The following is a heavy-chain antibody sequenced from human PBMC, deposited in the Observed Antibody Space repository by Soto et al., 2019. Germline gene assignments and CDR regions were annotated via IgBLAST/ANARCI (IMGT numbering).Heavy chain of an antibody. J-gene: IGHJ4*02. CDR3: GKDLRAGSGYDFDY. CDR2: VNPGGYST. V-gene: IGHV3-23*01. CDR1: GFTFTSYS. D-gene: IGHD5-12*01. Sequence: EVQLLQSGGGLVQPGGSLRLSCAASGFTFTSYSMTWVRQTPGTGLEWVAAVNPGGYSTYYADSVKGRFTISRDNSNNTLYLQMNRLRAEHTAVDYCGKDLRAGSGYDFDYRDQGTRVTVSS.